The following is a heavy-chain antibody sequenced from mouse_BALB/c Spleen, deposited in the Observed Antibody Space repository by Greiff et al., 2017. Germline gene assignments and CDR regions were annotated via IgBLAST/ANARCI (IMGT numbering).Heavy chain of an antibody. CDR1: GFTFSSFG. Sequence: EVMLVESGGGLVQPGGSRKLSCAASGFTFSSFGMHWVRQAPEKGLEWVAYISSGSSTIYYADTVKGRFTISRDNPKNTLFLQMTSLRSEDTAMYYCARGTTVGYFDYWGQGTTLTVSS. CDR3: ARGTTVGYFDY. J-gene: IGHJ2*01. CDR2: ISSGSSTI. D-gene: IGHD1-1*01. V-gene: IGHV5-17*02.